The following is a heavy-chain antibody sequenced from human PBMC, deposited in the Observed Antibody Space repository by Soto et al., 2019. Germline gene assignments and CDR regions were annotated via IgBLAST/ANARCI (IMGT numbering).Heavy chain of an antibody. D-gene: IGHD3-10*01. CDR1: GFTVSSNY. Sequence: EVQLVESGGGLVQPGGSLRLSCAASGFTVSSNYMNWVRQAPGKGLEWVSVIYSGGNTYYADSVKGRFTISRDNSENTLYLQMNSLRAEDTAVYYCARDGSGSYYDPYYFDYWGQGTLVTVSS. V-gene: IGHV3-66*01. CDR3: ARDGSGSYYDPYYFDY. J-gene: IGHJ4*02. CDR2: IYSGGNT.